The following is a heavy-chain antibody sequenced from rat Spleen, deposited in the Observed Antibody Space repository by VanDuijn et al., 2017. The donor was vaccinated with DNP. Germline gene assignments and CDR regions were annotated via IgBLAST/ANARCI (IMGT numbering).Heavy chain of an antibody. CDR1: GFTFNNYW. V-gene: IGHV5-31*01. CDR2: ISYDGGIT. J-gene: IGHJ2*01. D-gene: IGHD4-1*01. CDR3: ASLILRDSGYYFDY. Sequence: EVQLVESGGDLVQPGRSLKLSCVASGFTFNNYWMAWIRQVPGKGLEWVAYISYDGGITNYGDSVKGRFTISRDNAKSTQYLQMDSLRSEDTATYYCASLILRDSGYYFDYWGQGVMVTVSS.